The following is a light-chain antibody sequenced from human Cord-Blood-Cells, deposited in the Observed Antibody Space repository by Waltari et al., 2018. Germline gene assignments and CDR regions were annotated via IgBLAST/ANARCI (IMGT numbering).Light chain of an antibody. J-gene: IGKJ3*01. CDR2: DAS. CDR3: QQRSNWPPL. Sequence: EIVLTQSPATLSLSPGERATLSCRASQSVSSYLAWYQQQPGQAPRLLIYDASNRATGIPARFSGSVSGTDFTLTISSLEPEDFAVYYCQQRSNWPPLFGPGTKVDIK. V-gene: IGKV3-11*01. CDR1: QSVSSY.